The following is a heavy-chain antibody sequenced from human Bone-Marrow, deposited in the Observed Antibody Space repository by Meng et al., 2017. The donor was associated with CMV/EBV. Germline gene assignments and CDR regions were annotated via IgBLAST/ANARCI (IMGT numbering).Heavy chain of an antibody. CDR2: INHSGST. D-gene: IGHD1-7*01. J-gene: IGHJ4*02. V-gene: IGHV4-34*01. CDR3: ARAYITGTTVDY. CDR1: GGSFSGYY. Sequence: SETLSLTCAVYGGSFSGYYWSWIRQPPGKGLEWIGEINHSGSTNYNPSLKSRVTISVDTSKNQFSLKLSSVTAADTAAYYCARAYITGTTVDYWGQGTLVTVSS.